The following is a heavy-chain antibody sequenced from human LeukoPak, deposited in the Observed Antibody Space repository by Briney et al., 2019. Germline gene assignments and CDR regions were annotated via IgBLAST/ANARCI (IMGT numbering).Heavy chain of an antibody. CDR1: RFTFSTSG. D-gene: IGHD5-18*01. J-gene: IGHJ4*02. CDR2: IRNDGNKK. Sequence: GGSLRLSCVASRFTFSTSGMHWVRQSPGKGLDWVAFIRNDGNKKNYAESVKGRFTISRDNSKNTLYLQMDSLSAEDTAVYYCVKVDTWGQGTLVTVSS. CDR3: VKVDT. V-gene: IGHV3-30*02.